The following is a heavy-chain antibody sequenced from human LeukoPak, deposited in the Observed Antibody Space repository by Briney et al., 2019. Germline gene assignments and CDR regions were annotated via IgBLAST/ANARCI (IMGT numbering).Heavy chain of an antibody. Sequence: GGSLRLSCAASGFTFSSYNMNWVRQAPGKGLEWVSSISSSSSYIYYADSVKGRFTISRDNAKNSLYLQMNSLRAEDTAVYYCAKDGGSSWFEYFQHWGQGTLVTVSS. D-gene: IGHD6-13*01. CDR2: ISSSSSYI. CDR1: GFTFSSYN. CDR3: AKDGGSSWFEYFQH. V-gene: IGHV3-21*01. J-gene: IGHJ1*01.